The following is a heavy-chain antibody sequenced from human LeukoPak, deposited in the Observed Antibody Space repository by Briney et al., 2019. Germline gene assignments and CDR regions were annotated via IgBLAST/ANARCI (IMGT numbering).Heavy chain of an antibody. Sequence: PGGSLRLSCAASAFTFSTYAMSWVRQAPGQGPDWVASITDTGGGTYYADSVKGRFTISRDNSKNTLYLQMNSLRAEDTAVYYCARINSGSWKNLDYWGQGTLVIVSS. CDR3: ARINSGSWKNLDY. CDR1: AFTFSTYA. D-gene: IGHD6-13*01. CDR2: ITDTGGGT. J-gene: IGHJ4*02. V-gene: IGHV3-23*01.